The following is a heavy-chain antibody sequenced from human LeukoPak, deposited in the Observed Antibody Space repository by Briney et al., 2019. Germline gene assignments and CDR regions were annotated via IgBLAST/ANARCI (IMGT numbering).Heavy chain of an antibody. CDR1: GYSISSGYY. V-gene: IGHV4-38-2*02. CDR2: IYHSGST. D-gene: IGHD6-19*01. J-gene: IGHJ4*02. CDR3: GRAKQWLVFDY. Sequence: PSETLSLTCTVSGYSISSGYYWGWIRQPPGKGLEWIGSIYHSGSTYYNPSLKSRVTISVDTSKNQFSLKLSSVTAADTAVYYCGRAKQWLVFDYWGQGTLVTVSS.